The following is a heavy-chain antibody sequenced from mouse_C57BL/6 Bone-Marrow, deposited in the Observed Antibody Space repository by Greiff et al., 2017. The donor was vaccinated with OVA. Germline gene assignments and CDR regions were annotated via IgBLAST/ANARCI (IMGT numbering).Heavy chain of an antibody. D-gene: IGHD1-1*01. CDR2: IYPGDGDT. V-gene: IGHV1-82*01. CDR3: ARSSGIKAGLADHYYAMDY. Sequence: QVQLQQSGPELVKPGASVTISCKASGYAFSSSWMNWVKQRPGKGLEWIGRIYPGDGDTHYNGQFKGKATLTADTSSSTAYMQLSSLTSEDSAVYFCARSSGIKAGLADHYYAMDYWGQGTSVTVSS. CDR1: GYAFSSSW. J-gene: IGHJ4*01.